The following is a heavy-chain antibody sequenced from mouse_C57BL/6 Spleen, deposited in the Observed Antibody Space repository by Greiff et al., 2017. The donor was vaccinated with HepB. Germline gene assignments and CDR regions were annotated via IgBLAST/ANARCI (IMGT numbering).Heavy chain of an antibody. CDR1: GYTFTSYG. D-gene: IGHD1-2*01. V-gene: IGHV1-81*01. Sequence: QVQLQQSGAELARPGASVKLSCKASGYTFTSYGISWVKQRTGQGLEWIGEIYPRSGNTYYNEKFKGKATLTADKSSSTAYMELRSLTSEDSAVYFCAREGITTARAKGYFDVWGTGTTVTVSS. J-gene: IGHJ1*03. CDR2: IYPRSGNT. CDR3: AREGITTARAKGYFDV.